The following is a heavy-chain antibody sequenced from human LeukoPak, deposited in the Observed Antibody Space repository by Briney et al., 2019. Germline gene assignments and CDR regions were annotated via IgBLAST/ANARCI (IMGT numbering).Heavy chain of an antibody. V-gene: IGHV1-2*06. J-gene: IGHJ5*02. D-gene: IGHD3-3*01. CDR2: INPNSGGT. CDR1: GYTFTGYY. CDR3: ARTAVRITIFGVVPNWFDP. Sequence: ASVKVSCKASGYTFTGYYMHWVRQAPGQGLGWMGRINPNSGGTNYAQKFQGRVTMTRDTSISTAYMELSRLRSDDTAVYYCARTAVRITIFGVVPNWFDPWGQGTLVTVSS.